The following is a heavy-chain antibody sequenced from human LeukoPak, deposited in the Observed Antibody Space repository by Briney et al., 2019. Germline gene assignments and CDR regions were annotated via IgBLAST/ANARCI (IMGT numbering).Heavy chain of an antibody. D-gene: IGHD2-2*01. CDR1: GYTFTGYY. Sequence: ASVKVSCKAIGYTFTGYYMHWVRQAPGQGLEWMGWINPNSGGTNYAQKFRGRVTLTRDTSISTAYMEVSRLRSDDTAVYYCARSIGGVVPAAISYYYGMDVWGQGTTVTVSS. CDR3: ARSIGGVVPAAISYYYGMDV. J-gene: IGHJ6*02. V-gene: IGHV1-2*02. CDR2: INPNSGGT.